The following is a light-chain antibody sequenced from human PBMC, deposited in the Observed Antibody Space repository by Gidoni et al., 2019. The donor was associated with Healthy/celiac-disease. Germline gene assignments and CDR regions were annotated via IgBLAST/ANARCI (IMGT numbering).Light chain of an antibody. V-gene: IGKV3-11*01. CDR2: DAS. CDR1: QSVSSY. CDR3: QQRSNWPPLT. Sequence: EIVLTQSPATLSLSPGERGTLSCRASQSVSSYLAWYQQKPGQAPRLLIYDASNRATGIPARFSGSGSGTDFTLTISSLEPEDFAVYYCQQRSNWPPLTFXGXTKVEIK. J-gene: IGKJ4*01.